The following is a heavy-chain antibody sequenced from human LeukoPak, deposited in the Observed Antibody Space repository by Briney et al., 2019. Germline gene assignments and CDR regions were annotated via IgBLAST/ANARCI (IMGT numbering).Heavy chain of an antibody. CDR2: ISYSEST. J-gene: IGHJ4*02. CDR3: ARTLIAAAGYYFDY. D-gene: IGHD6-13*01. CDR1: GGSINSYY. Sequence: PSEALSLTCTVSGGSINSYYWSWIRQPPGKGPEWLGYISYSESTNYNPSLKSRVTISVGTSKNQFSLKLNSVTAADTAIYYCARTLIAAAGYYFDYWGQGTLVTVSS. V-gene: IGHV4-59*08.